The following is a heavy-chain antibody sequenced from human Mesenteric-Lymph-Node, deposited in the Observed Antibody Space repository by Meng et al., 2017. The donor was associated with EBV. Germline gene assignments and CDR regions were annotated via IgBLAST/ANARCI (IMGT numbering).Heavy chain of an antibody. CDR1: GGSMSGSS. V-gene: IGHV4-59*12. J-gene: IGHJ5*02. CDR3: ARDLYGSWFGP. Sequence: QVQLQESGPGLVKPSETLSLTCTVSGGSMSGSSWSWIRQSPGKGLEWIGYIYDSGTTNYNPSLESRVIISVDRSNNQFSLNLSSVTAADTAIYYCARDLYGSWFGPWGQGTLVTVSS. CDR2: IYDSGTT. D-gene: IGHD4-17*01.